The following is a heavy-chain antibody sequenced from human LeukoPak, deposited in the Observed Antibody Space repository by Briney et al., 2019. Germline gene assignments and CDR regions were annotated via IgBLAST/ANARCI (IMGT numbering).Heavy chain of an antibody. CDR3: ASGLDYYDSSGYYSGDAFDI. V-gene: IGHV1-18*01. Sequence: APVKVSCKASGYTFTSYGISWVRQALGQGLEWMGWISAYNGNTNYAQKLQGRVTMTTDTSTSTAYMELRSLRSDDTAVYYCASGLDYYDSSGYYSGDAFDIWGQGTMVTVSS. J-gene: IGHJ3*02. D-gene: IGHD3-22*01. CDR2: ISAYNGNT. CDR1: GYTFTSYG.